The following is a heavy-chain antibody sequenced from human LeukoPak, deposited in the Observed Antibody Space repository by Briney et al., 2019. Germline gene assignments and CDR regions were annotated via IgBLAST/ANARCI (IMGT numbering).Heavy chain of an antibody. CDR3: AKDEGGRGGSYFYY. Sequence: GASVKVSCKASGYTFTTYAIHWVRQAPGQRLEWMGWINTGNGNTKYSQKFQGRVTITRDTSASTAYMELSSLRSEDTAPYYCAKDEGGRGGSYFYYWGLGTRVTVSS. V-gene: IGHV1-3*04. D-gene: IGHD1-26*01. J-gene: IGHJ4*02. CDR1: GYTFTTYA. CDR2: INTGNGNT.